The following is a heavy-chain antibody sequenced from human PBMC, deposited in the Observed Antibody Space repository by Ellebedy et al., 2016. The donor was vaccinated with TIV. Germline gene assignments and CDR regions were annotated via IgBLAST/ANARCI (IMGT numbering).Heavy chain of an antibody. D-gene: IGHD2/OR15-2a*01. V-gene: IGHV3-23*01. CDR2: RSGGDGST. Sequence: GGSLRLXXATSGFTFMTSAMNWVRQAPGKGLEWASVRSGGDGSTYYADSVKGRFTISRDSSKNTLYLQMNSLRVEDTAVYYCAKGPTWGRWGQGTLVTVSS. J-gene: IGHJ4*02. CDR1: GFTFMTSA. CDR3: AKGPTWGR.